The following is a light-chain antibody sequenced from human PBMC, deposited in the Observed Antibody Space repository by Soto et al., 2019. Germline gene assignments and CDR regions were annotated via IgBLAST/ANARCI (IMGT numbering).Light chain of an antibody. CDR1: TSDVVEYNY. CDR3: VSYTSSSTLV. J-gene: IGLJ2*01. CDR2: EVS. V-gene: IGLV2-14*01. Sequence: QSALTQPASVSASPGQSITISCTAATSDVVEYNYVSWYQQYPGRAPTLLLYEVSHRPSGVSHRFSGSKSGNTASLTISGVQAEDEAHYHCVSYTSSSTLVFGGGTKLTVL.